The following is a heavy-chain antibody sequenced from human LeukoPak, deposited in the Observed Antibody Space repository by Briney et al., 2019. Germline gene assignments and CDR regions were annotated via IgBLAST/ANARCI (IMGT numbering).Heavy chain of an antibody. V-gene: IGHV4-34*01. CDR2: INHSGST. D-gene: IGHD3-3*01. J-gene: IGHJ4*02. Sequence: PSETLSLTCAVYGGSFSGYYWSWIRQPPGKGLEWIGEINHSGSTNYNPSLKSRVTLSVDTSKNQFSLKLSSVTAADTAVYYCARVGAYPYYDFWSGYYNYWGQGTLVTVSS. CDR3: ARVGAYPYYDFWSGYYNY. CDR1: GGSFSGYY.